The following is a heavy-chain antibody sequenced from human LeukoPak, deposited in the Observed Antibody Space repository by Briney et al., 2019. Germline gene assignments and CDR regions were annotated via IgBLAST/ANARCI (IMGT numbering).Heavy chain of an antibody. CDR1: GYTFTSYD. CDR3: ARGPLDSSSTFDY. J-gene: IGHJ4*02. D-gene: IGHD6-6*01. Sequence: VASAKDSCKASGYTFTSYDINWVGQATGEGREWRGWMNTNSGNTAHAPKCQGRVTMTRTTSVSTAYMELSSLRSEDTAVYYCARGPLDSSSTFDYWGQGTLVTVSS. V-gene: IGHV1-8*01. CDR2: MNTNSGNT.